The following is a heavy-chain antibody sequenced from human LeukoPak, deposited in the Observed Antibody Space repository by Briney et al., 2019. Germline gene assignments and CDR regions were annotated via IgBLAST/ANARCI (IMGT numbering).Heavy chain of an antibody. J-gene: IGHJ4*02. CDR1: GFTFTAYY. CDR3: ASSSRSYYVLDY. Sequence: SVKVSCKASGFTFTAYYMHWVRQAPGQGLECMGGIIPIFGTANYAQKFQGRVTITTDESTSTAYMELSSLRSEDTAVYYCASSSRSYYVLDYWGQGTLVTVSS. D-gene: IGHD1-26*01. V-gene: IGHV1-69*05. CDR2: IIPIFGTA.